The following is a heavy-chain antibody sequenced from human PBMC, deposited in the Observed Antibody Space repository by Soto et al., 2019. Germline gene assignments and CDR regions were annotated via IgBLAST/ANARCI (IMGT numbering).Heavy chain of an antibody. J-gene: IGHJ5*02. CDR1: GGTFSSYA. CDR2: IIPIFGTA. Sequence: QVQLVQSGAEVKKPGSSVKVSCKASGGTFSSYANSWVRQAPGQGLEWMGGIIPIFGTANYAQKFQGRVTITAAESTSTDYMELSSLRSDDTAVYYCARRLYYYDSSGSLGSWFDPWGQGTLVTVSS. CDR3: ARRLYYYDSSGSLGSWFDP. V-gene: IGHV1-69*01. D-gene: IGHD3-22*01.